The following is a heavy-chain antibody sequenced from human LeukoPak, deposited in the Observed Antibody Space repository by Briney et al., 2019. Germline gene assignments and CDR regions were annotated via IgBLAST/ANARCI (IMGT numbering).Heavy chain of an antibody. CDR2: IYYSGST. CDR3: ARSAAGLSYGMDV. Sequence: SETLSLTCTVSGDSISSSNYYWSWIRQPPGKGLEWIGHIYYSGSTNYNPSLKSRVTISVTKNQFSLKLSSVTAADTAVYFCARSAAGLSYGMDVWGQGTTVTVSS. J-gene: IGHJ6*02. CDR1: GDSISSSNYY. V-gene: IGHV4-61*05. D-gene: IGHD6-13*01.